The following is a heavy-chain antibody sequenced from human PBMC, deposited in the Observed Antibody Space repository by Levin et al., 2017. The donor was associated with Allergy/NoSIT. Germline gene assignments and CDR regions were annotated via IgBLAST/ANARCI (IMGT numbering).Heavy chain of an antibody. D-gene: IGHD6-19*01. CDR3: ARGPTFFRLGPYYNRYSSGWHLRTDDY. J-gene: IGHJ4*02. CDR1: GGSFSGYY. V-gene: IGHV4-34*01. Sequence: PSETLSLTCAVYGGSFSGYYWSWIRQPPGKGLEWIGEINHSGSTNYNPSLKSRVTISVDTSKNQFSLKLSSVTAADTAVYYCARGPTFFRLGPYYNRYSSGWHLRTDDYWGQGTLVTVSS. CDR2: INHSGST.